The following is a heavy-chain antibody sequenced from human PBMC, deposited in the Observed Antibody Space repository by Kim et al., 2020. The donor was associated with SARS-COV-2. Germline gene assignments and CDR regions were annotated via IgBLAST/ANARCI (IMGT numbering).Heavy chain of an antibody. Sequence: ASVKVSCKASGYTFTSYDINWVRQATGQGLEWMGWMNPNSGNTGYAQKFQGRVTMTRNTSISTAYMELSSLRSEDTAVYYCAREVPRYYDILTGYYSSYYGMDVWGQGTTVTVSS. CDR1: GYTFTSYD. D-gene: IGHD3-9*01. CDR3: AREVPRYYDILTGYYSSYYGMDV. CDR2: MNPNSGNT. V-gene: IGHV1-8*01. J-gene: IGHJ6*02.